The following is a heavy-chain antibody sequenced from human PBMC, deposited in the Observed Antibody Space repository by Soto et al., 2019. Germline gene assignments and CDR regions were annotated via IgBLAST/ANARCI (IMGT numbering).Heavy chain of an antibody. Sequence: ASVEVSWQASFYTFTRYGISWVRQATRQGLGWMRWISAYNGTTYYTQKFQGRVTITADEPTSTAFMELSSLKSEDTAVFYGARGYCSGGNCYSGMDVWGQGNRVTVS. D-gene: IGHD2-15*01. J-gene: IGHJ6*02. CDR1: FYTFTRYG. CDR2: ISAYNGTT. CDR3: ARGYCSGGNCYSGMDV. V-gene: IGHV1-18*01.